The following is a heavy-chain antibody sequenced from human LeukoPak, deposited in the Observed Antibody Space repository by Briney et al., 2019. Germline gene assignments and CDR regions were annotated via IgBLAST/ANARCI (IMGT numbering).Heavy chain of an antibody. V-gene: IGHV4-31*03. Sequence: PSETLSLTCTVSGGSISSGGNHWSWIRLHPGKGLEWIGYIYYSGSPCYNPSLKSRITISVDTSKNQFSLKLSSVAAADTAVYYCARGVLIAVAFDIWGQGTMVTVSS. CDR3: ARGVLIAVAFDI. CDR2: IYYSGSP. J-gene: IGHJ3*02. D-gene: IGHD3-9*01. CDR1: GGSISSGGNH.